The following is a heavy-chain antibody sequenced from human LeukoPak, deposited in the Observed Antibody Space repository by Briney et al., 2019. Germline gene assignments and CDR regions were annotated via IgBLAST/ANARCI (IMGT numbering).Heavy chain of an antibody. J-gene: IGHJ4*02. CDR3: ARVTRRDGYNYGY. CDR2: INPNSGGT. D-gene: IGHD5-24*01. Sequence: ASVTVPCKASGYTFTGYYMHWVRQAPGQGLEWMGWINPNSGGTNYAQKFQGRVTMTRDTSISTAYMELSRLRSDDTAVYYCARVTRRDGYNYGYWGQGTLVTVSS. CDR1: GYTFTGYY. V-gene: IGHV1-2*02.